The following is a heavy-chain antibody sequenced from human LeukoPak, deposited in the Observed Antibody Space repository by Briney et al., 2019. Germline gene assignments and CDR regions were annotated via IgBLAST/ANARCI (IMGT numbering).Heavy chain of an antibody. CDR2: IYLYGTT. J-gene: IGHJ6*02. D-gene: IGHD1/OR15-1a*01. Sequence: SETLSLTCSVSIGSISSSKWWSWVRQSPVKGLERIGEIYLYGTTNYNPSFTSRVTMSVDRSRNQFSLKLTSVIAADTAVYYCARQKWEQQGRDYYFNGLDVWGPGTTVIVSS. V-gene: IGHV4-4*02. CDR3: ARQKWEQQGRDYYFNGLDV. CDR1: IGSISSSKW.